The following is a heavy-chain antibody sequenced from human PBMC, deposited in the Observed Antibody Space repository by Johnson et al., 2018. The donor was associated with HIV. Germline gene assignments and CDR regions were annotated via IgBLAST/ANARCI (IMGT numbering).Heavy chain of an antibody. Sequence: QVQLVESGGGVVQPGESLRLSCAASGFTFSSYGMHWVRQAPGKGLEWVAVIQSDETTKYYADSVKGRFTISRDNSKKTLYLQMNSLSAEDTAVYYCTRGNDYSNYGAFDIWGQGTLVTVSS. CDR3: TRGNDYSNYGAFDI. D-gene: IGHD4-11*01. V-gene: IGHV3-30*02. CDR1: GFTFSSYG. CDR2: IQSDETTK. J-gene: IGHJ3*02.